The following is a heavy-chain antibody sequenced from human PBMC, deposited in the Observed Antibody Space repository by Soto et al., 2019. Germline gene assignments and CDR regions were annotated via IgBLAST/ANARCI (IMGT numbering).Heavy chain of an antibody. V-gene: IGHV1-69*13. J-gene: IGHJ6*02. CDR2: IIPIFGTA. D-gene: IGHD3-3*01. CDR1: GGTFSSYA. CDR3: ARQRFLEWLSNYYYYGMDV. Sequence: ASVKVSCKASGGTFSSYAISWVRQAPGQGLEWMGGIIPIFGTANYAQKFQGRVTITADESTSTAYMELSSLRSEDTAVYYCARQRFLEWLSNYYYYGMDVWGQGTTVTVS.